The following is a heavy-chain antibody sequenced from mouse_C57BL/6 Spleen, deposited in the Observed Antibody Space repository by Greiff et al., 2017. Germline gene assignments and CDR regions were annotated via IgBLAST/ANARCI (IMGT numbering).Heavy chain of an antibody. CDR3: ARPYGNSGYWYFDV. CDR1: GYTFTSYW. D-gene: IGHD2-10*02. V-gene: IGHV1-52*01. J-gene: IGHJ1*03. CDR2: IDPSDSET. Sequence: VQLQQSGAELVRPGSSVKLSCKASGYTFTSYWMHWVKQRPIQGLEWIGNIDPSDSETHYNQKFKDKATLTVDKSSSTAYMQLSSLTSEDSAVYYCARPYGNSGYWYFDVWGTGTTVTVSS.